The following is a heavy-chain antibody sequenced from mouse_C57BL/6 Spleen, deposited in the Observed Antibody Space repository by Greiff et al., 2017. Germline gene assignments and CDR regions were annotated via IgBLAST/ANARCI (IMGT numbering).Heavy chain of an antibody. CDR2: IDPSDSYT. CDR3: ARGSASFEY. CDR1: GYTFTSYW. Sequence: QVQLQQPGAELVMPGASVKLSCKASGYTFTSYWMHWVKQRPGQGLEWIGEIDPSDSYTNYNQKFKGKSTLTVDKSSSTAYMQLSRLTSEDSAVYYCARGSASFEYCGQGTLVTVSA. V-gene: IGHV1-69*01. J-gene: IGHJ3*01. D-gene: IGHD6-1*01.